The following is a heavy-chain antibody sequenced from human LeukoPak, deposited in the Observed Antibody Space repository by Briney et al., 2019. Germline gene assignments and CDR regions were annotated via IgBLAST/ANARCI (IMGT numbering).Heavy chain of an antibody. Sequence: GGSLRLSCAASGFTLSSYAMSWVRQAPGKGLEWVSAISGSGGSTYYADSVKGRFTISRDNSKNTLYLQMNSLRAEDTAVYYCASSRVPRPTVTPDWYFDYWGQGTLVTVSS. CDR3: ASSRVPRPTVTPDWYFDY. CDR2: ISGSGGST. D-gene: IGHD4-17*01. CDR1: GFTLSSYA. J-gene: IGHJ4*02. V-gene: IGHV3-23*01.